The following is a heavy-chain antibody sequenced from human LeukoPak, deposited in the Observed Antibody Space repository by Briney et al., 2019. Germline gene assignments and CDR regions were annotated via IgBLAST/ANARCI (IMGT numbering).Heavy chain of an antibody. D-gene: IGHD5-12*01. J-gene: IGHJ4*02. CDR1: GYTFTGYY. CDR3: ARDYGGILVAETFDY. CDR2: INPNSGGT. Sequence: GASVKVSCKASGYTFTGYYIHWVRQAPGQGLEWMGGINPNSGGTNYAQNFQGRVTMTRDTSISTAYMELSRLRSDDTAVYYCARDYGGILVAETFDYWGQGTLVTVSS. V-gene: IGHV1-2*02.